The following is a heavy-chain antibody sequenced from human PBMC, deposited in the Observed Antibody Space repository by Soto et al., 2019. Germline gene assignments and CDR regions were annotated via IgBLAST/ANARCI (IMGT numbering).Heavy chain of an antibody. CDR2: IYYSGST. Sequence: SETLSLTCTVSGGSISSGGYYWSWIRQHPGKGLEWIGYIYYSGSTYYNPSPKSRVTISVDTSKNQFSLKLSSVTAADTAVYYCARTPYCTNGVCYPYYYYYMDVWGKGTTVTVSS. J-gene: IGHJ6*03. D-gene: IGHD2-8*01. CDR1: GGSISSGGYY. V-gene: IGHV4-31*03. CDR3: ARTPYCTNGVCYPYYYYYMDV.